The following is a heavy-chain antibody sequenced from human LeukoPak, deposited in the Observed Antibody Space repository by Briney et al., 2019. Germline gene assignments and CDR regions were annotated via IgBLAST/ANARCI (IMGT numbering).Heavy chain of an antibody. CDR2: INPSGGST. CDR3: SRGGSRTPSCSDY. V-gene: IGHV1-46*03. Sequence: ASVKVSCKASGYTFTRYYIHWVRQAPGQGLEWMGIINPSGGSTTYAQKFQGRVTMTRDTSTSTVYMELSSLRSDDTAVYYCSRGGSRTPSCSDYWGQRTLVTVSS. J-gene: IGHJ4*02. D-gene: IGHD2-2*01. CDR1: GYTFTRYY.